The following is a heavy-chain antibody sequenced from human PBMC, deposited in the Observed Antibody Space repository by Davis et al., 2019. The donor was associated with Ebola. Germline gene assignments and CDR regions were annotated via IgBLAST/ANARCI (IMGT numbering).Heavy chain of an antibody. CDR1: GGSFSGYY. V-gene: IGHV4-34*01. Sequence: PGGSLRLSCAVYGGSFSGYYWSWIRQPPGKGLEWIGEINHSGSTNYNPSLKSRVTISVDTSKNQFSLKLSSVTAADTAVYYCARGGGGTFDWLRAAFDIWGQGTMVTVSS. CDR3: ARGGGGTFDWLRAAFDI. D-gene: IGHD3-9*01. CDR2: INHSGST. J-gene: IGHJ3*02.